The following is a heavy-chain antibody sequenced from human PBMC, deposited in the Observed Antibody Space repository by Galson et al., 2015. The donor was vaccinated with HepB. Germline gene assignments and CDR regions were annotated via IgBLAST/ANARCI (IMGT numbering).Heavy chain of an antibody. CDR3: ARTGARFGSGSFSWAF. J-gene: IGHJ4*02. V-gene: IGHV1-3*01. D-gene: IGHD3-10*01. CDR1: GYAFNVYD. CDR2: INGGNDNT. Sequence: SVKVSCKASGYAFNVYDIHWLRQAPGQRLEWMGWINGGNDNTRYSQKFQGRVTFSKETSASTAYMELSSLGSEDTAIYYCARTGARFGSGSFSWAFWGQGTLVTVSA.